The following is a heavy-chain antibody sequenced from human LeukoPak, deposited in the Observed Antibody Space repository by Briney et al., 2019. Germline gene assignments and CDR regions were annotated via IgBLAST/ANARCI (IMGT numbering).Heavy chain of an antibody. CDR1: GYTFTSYG. V-gene: IGHV1-2*02. CDR3: ARDTSSSSSWFIIDY. Sequence: ASVKVSCKASGYTFTSYGISWVRQAPGQGLEWMGWINPNSGGTNYAQKFQGRVTMTRDTSISTAYMELSRLRSDDTAVYYCARDTSSSSSWFIIDYWGQGTLVTVSS. D-gene: IGHD6-13*01. J-gene: IGHJ4*02. CDR2: INPNSGGT.